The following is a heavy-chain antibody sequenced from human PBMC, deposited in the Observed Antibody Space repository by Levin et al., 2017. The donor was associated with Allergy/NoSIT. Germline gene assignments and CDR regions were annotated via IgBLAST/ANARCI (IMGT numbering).Heavy chain of an antibody. Sequence: PGGSLRLSCAASGFTFSDHYMDWVRQAPGKGLEWVGRTRNKANSYTTEYAASVKGRFTISRDGSKNSLFLQMNSLKTEDTAVYYCARSMVARHAFDSSGQGTMVTVSS. CDR3: ARSMVARHAFDS. D-gene: IGHD2-15*01. CDR2: TRNKANSYTT. J-gene: IGHJ3*02. CDR1: GFTFSDHY. V-gene: IGHV3-72*01.